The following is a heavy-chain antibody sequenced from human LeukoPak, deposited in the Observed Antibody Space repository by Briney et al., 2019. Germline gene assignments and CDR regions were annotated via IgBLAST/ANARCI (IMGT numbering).Heavy chain of an antibody. CDR1: GYTFTGYY. CDR3: ARGYSSGWYGDYFDY. V-gene: IGHV1-2*02. CDR2: INPNSGGT. Sequence: ASVKVSCKASGYTFTGYYMHWVRQAPGQGLEWTGWINPNSGGTNYAQKFQGRVTMTRDTSISTAYMELSRLRSDDTAVYYCARGYSSGWYGDYFDYWGQGTLVTVSS. D-gene: IGHD6-19*01. J-gene: IGHJ4*02.